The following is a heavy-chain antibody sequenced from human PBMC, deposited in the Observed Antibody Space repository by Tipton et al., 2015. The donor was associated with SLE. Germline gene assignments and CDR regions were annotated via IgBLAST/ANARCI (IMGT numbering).Heavy chain of an antibody. CDR3: ARQSYPGLVVYAHNWFDP. Sequence: TLSLTCAVYGGSFSGYYWSWIRQPPGKGLEWIGEINHSGSTNYNPSLKSRVTISVDTSKNQFSLKLSSVTAADTAVYYCARQSYPGLVVYAHNWFDPWGQGTLATVSS. CDR1: GGSFSGYY. D-gene: IGHD2-8*02. J-gene: IGHJ5*02. CDR2: INHSGST. V-gene: IGHV4-34*01.